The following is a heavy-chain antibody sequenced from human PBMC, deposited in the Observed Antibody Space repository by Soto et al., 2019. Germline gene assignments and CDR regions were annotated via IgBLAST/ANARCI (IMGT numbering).Heavy chain of an antibody. Sequence: QLPLQESGSGLVKPSQTLSLTCAVSGGSISSGGYSWSWIRQPPGKGLEWIGYIYHSGSTYYNPSLKSRVTISVDRSKNQFSLKLSSVPAADTAVYYCARWPPAMGPDYWGQGTLVTVSS. D-gene: IGHD5-18*01. V-gene: IGHV4-30-2*01. CDR2: IYHSGST. CDR1: GGSISSGGYS. CDR3: ARWPPAMGPDY. J-gene: IGHJ4*02.